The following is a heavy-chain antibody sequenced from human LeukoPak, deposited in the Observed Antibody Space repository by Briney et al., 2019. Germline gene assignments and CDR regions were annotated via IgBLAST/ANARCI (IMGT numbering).Heavy chain of an antibody. CDR2: ISGSGRSA. D-gene: IGHD5-12*01. V-gene: IGHV3-23*01. Sequence: GSLTLSCAASGFTFSGSAMHWVRQAPGKGLEWVSVISGSGRSAYYADSVEDRFTISRDNCKNTLYLQMNSLRAEDTALYYCAQDYSGYDLSAGYWGQGTLVTVSS. CDR3: AQDYSGYDLSAGY. CDR1: GFTFSGSA. J-gene: IGHJ4*02.